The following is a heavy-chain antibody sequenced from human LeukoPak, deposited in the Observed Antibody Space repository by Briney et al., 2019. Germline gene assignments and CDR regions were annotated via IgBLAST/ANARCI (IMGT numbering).Heavy chain of an antibody. CDR2: INSDGSAT. V-gene: IGHV3-74*01. Sequence: GGSLRLPCAASGFPFSSYWMHWVRQVPGKGLLWVSRINSDGSATIYADSVRGRFTISRDNAKNTLYLQMSGLRVEDTAVYHCASDSPYYGMDVWGQGTTVTVSS. J-gene: IGHJ6*02. CDR1: GFPFSSYW. CDR3: ASDSPYYGMDV.